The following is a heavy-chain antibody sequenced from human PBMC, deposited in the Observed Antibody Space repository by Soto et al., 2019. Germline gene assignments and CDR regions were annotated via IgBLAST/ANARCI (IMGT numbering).Heavy chain of an antibody. D-gene: IGHD4-4*01. CDR2: ISGSGGST. CDR1: GFTFSSYA. J-gene: IGHJ6*02. V-gene: IGHV3-23*01. Sequence: GGSLRLSCAASGFTFSSYAMSWVRQAPGKGLEWVSVISGSGGSTYYADSVKGRFTISRDNSKNTLYLQMNSLRAEDTAVYYCAKDTTVKSLPYGMDVWGQGTTVTVSS. CDR3: AKDTTVKSLPYGMDV.